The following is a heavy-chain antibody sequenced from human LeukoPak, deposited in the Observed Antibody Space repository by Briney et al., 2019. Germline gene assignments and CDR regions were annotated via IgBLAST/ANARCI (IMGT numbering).Heavy chain of an antibody. CDR2: ISPSGGIT. J-gene: IGHJ4*02. V-gene: IGHV3-23*01. CDR3: ARATDYFDY. CDR1: GFTFSSHG. Sequence: GGTLRLSCAASGFTFSSHGMNWVRQAPGKGLEWVSGISPSGGITYYTDSVKGRFTISRDNSKNTQSLQMNSLRAEDTAVYYCARATDYFDYWGQGTLVTVSS.